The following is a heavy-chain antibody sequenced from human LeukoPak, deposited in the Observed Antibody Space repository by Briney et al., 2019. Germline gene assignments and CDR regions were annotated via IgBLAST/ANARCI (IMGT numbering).Heavy chain of an antibody. Sequence: GGSLRLSCAASGFTLSSYGMGWVRQAPGKGLEWVSVTSGSGGSIYYADSVKGRFTISRDNSKNTLYLQMNSLRVEDTAIYYCAREAFYKSGWYSLFGHWGQGTLVTVSS. CDR2: TSGSGGSI. CDR1: GFTLSSYG. V-gene: IGHV3-23*01. D-gene: IGHD6-19*01. CDR3: AREAFYKSGWYSLFGH. J-gene: IGHJ4*02.